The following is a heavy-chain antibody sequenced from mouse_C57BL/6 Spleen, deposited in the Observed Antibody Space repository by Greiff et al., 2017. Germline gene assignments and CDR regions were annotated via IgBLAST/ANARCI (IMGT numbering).Heavy chain of an antibody. D-gene: IGHD1-1*01. CDR3: ARAIYYYGSSPFAY. CDR1: GYSITSGYY. J-gene: IGHJ3*01. Sequence: DVQLQESGPGLVKPSQSLSLTCSVTGYSITSGYYWNWLRQFPGNKLEWMGYISYDGSNNYNPSLKNRISITRATSKNQFFLKLNSVTTEDTATYYCARAIYYYGSSPFAYWGQGTLVTVSA. V-gene: IGHV3-6*01. CDR2: ISYDGSN.